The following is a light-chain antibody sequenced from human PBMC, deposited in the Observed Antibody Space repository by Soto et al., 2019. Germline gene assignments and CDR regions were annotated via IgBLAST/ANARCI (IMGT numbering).Light chain of an antibody. CDR2: EGS. CDR3: CSYAGGSLYV. J-gene: IGLJ1*01. CDR1: SSDVGSYNL. V-gene: IGLV2-23*01. Sequence: QSVLTQPASVSGSPGQSITISCTGTSSDVGSYNLVSWYQQHPGKAPKLMIYEGSKRPSGVSNRFSGSKSGNTASLTIPGLQAEDEADYYCCSYAGGSLYVFGTGTKVTVL.